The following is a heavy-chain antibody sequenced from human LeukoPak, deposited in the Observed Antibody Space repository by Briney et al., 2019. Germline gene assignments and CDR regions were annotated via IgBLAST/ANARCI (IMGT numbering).Heavy chain of an antibody. Sequence: GGSLRLSCAASGFTFSNYGMSWVRQAPGKGLEWVSAISGSSGGGSTYYADSVKGRFTISRDNSKNTLYLQMGSLRAEDTAVYYCAKGLKRLLPDYWGQGTLVTVSS. D-gene: IGHD3-16*01. CDR1: GFTFSNYG. V-gene: IGHV3-23*01. CDR3: AKGLKRLLPDY. J-gene: IGHJ4*02. CDR2: ISGSSGGGST.